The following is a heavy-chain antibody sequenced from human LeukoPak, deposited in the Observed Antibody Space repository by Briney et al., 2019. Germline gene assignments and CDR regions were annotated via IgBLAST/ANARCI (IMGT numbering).Heavy chain of an antibody. CDR3: AKSSCSGGSCYEFFFDY. V-gene: IGHV3-53*01. CDR2: IYSGGST. D-gene: IGHD2-15*01. J-gene: IGHJ4*02. CDR1: GFTFSSYS. Sequence: GGSLRLSCAASGFTFSSYSMNWVRQAPGKGLEWVSVIYSGGSTYYADSVKGRFTISRDNSKNTRYLQMNSLRAEDTTVYYCAKSSCSGGSCYEFFFDYWGQGTLVTVSS.